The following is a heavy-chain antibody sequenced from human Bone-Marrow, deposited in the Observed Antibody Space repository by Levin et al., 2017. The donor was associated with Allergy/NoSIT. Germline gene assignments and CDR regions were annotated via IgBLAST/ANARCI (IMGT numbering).Heavy chain of an antibody. D-gene: IGHD3-22*01. CDR2: FDPEDCET. CDR3: ATEPAPGLEKYYDTSGLGD. CDR1: GYTLTEFS. J-gene: IGHJ4*02. V-gene: IGHV1-24*01. Sequence: ASVKVSCKVSGYTLTEFSMHWVRQAPGQGLEWMGGFDPEDCETIYAQKFQGRVTMTEDTSTDTASMELSSLRSEDTAMYYCATEPAPGLEKYYDTSGLGDWGQGTLVTVSS.